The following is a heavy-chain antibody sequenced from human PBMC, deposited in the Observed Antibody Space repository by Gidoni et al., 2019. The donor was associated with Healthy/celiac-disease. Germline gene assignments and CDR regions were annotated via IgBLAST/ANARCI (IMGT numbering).Heavy chain of an antibody. V-gene: IGHV3-43*01. J-gene: IGHJ4*02. CDR2: ISWDGGST. CDR1: GFTFDDYT. Sequence: EVQLVESGGVVVQPGGSLRLSCAASGFTFDDYTMHWVRQAPGKGLEWVSLISWDGGSTYYADSVKGRFTISRDNSKNSLYLQMNSLRTEDTALYYCAKGIEEYSSSSGHWYYFDYWGQGTLVTVSS. D-gene: IGHD6-6*01. CDR3: AKGIEEYSSSSGHWYYFDY.